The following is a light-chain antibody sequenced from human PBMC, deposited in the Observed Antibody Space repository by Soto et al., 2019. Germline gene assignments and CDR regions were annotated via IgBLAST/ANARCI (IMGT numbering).Light chain of an antibody. J-gene: IGKJ1*01. CDR1: QSISSY. CDR3: QHYNSYSEA. V-gene: IGKV1-39*01. Sequence: DVQMTQSPSSLSASVGDRVTITCRASQSISSYLNWYQQKPGKAPKLLIYAASTLQSGVPSRFSGSRSGTEFTLTISSLQPDDFATYYCQHYNSYSEAFGQATKV. CDR2: AAS.